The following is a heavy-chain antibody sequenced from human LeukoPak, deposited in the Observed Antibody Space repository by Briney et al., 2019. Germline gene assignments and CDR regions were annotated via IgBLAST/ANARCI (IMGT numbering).Heavy chain of an antibody. J-gene: IGHJ4*02. CDR1: GFTFSSYG. CDR2: ISYDGNNK. D-gene: IGHD3-9*01. Sequence: GGSLRLACAASGFTFSSYGMHWVRHAPGKGLEWVAVISYDGNNKYYADSVKGRFTISRDNSKNTLYLQMNSLRAEDTAVYYCAKDPQRKPKYYDILTGLEDWGQGTLVTVSS. CDR3: AKDPQRKPKYYDILTGLED. V-gene: IGHV3-30*18.